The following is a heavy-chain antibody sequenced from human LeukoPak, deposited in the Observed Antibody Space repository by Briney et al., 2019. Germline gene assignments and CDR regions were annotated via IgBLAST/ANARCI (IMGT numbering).Heavy chain of an antibody. J-gene: IGHJ6*02. CDR1: GFTFSSYA. CDR3: AKGKYCSSTSCYPNYYYYYGMDV. CDR2: ISGSGGST. Sequence: GGSLRLSWAASGFTFSSYAMSWVRQAPGRGLEWVSAISGSGGSTYYADSVKGRFTISRDNSKNTLYLQMNSLRAEDTAVYYCAKGKYCSSTSCYPNYYYYYGMDVWGQGTTVTVSS. D-gene: IGHD2-2*01. V-gene: IGHV3-23*01.